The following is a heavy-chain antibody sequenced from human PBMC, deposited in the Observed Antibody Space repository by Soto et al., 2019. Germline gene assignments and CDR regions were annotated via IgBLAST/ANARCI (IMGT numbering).Heavy chain of an antibody. V-gene: IGHV2-5*01. Sequence: GPTLGNPTQTLTLTCTVSGFSVSTSGVGVGWIRQPPGKALEWLALNYWNDDKRYSPSLKSRLTVTKDTSKNQVVLTMTNIDPVDTATYFCTRFDYDSRGYYSNHYWG. CDR3: TRFDYDSRGYYSNHY. CDR1: GFSVSTSGVG. D-gene: IGHD3-22*01. J-gene: IGHJ4*01. CDR2: NYWNDDK.